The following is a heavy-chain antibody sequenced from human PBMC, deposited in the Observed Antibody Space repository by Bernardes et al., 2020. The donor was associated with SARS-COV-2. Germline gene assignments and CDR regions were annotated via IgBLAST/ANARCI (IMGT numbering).Heavy chain of an antibody. CDR1: GGSISSYY. CDR3: ARQDIGAIFGVVITPAGMDV. V-gene: IGHV4-59*08. J-gene: IGHJ6*02. Sequence: SETLSLTCTVSGGSISSYYWSWIRQPPGTGLEWIGYIYYSGSTHYNPSLKSRVTISVDTSKNQFSLKLSSVTAADTAVYYCARQDIGAIFGVVITPAGMDVWGQGTTVTVSS. D-gene: IGHD3-3*01. CDR2: IYYSGST.